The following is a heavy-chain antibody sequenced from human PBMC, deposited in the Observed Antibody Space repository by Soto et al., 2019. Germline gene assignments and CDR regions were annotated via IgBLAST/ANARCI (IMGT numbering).Heavy chain of an antibody. V-gene: IGHV4-59*01. J-gene: IGHJ4*02. CDR1: GGSISSYY. CDR3: ARRYGGTFDY. Sequence: SETLSLTCPVSGGSISSYYRSWIRQPPGKGLEWIGYIYYSGSTNYNPSLKSRVTISVDTSKNQFSLKLSSVTAADTAVYYCARRYGGTFDYWGQGTLVTVSS. D-gene: IGHD2-15*01. CDR2: IYYSGST.